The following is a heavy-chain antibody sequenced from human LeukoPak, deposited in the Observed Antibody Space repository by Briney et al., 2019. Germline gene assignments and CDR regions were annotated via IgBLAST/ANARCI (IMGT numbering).Heavy chain of an antibody. Sequence: GGSLRLSCAASGFTFSSYSMNWVRQAPGKGLEWVSSISSSSSYIYYADSVKGRFTISRDNAKNSLYLQMNSLRAEDTAVYYCARGGKYYYDRSGYYQSLVYYYYMDVWGKGTTVTVSS. J-gene: IGHJ6*03. CDR3: ARGGKYYYDRSGYYQSLVYYYYMDV. D-gene: IGHD3-22*01. CDR2: ISSSSSYI. V-gene: IGHV3-21*01. CDR1: GFTFSSYS.